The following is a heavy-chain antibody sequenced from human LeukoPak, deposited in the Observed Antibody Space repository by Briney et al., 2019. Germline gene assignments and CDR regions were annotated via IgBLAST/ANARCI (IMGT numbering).Heavy chain of an antibody. Sequence: GGSLRLSCATSRFTFSNYGMHWVRQAPGKGLEWVAFIQYDGSNNYYADSVKGRFTISRDSSKSTLFLQMNSLRAEDTAVYYCARGLTNSNPQDMDVWGKGTTVTVSS. J-gene: IGHJ6*03. V-gene: IGHV3-30*02. CDR1: RFTFSNYG. D-gene: IGHD6-13*01. CDR2: IQYDGSNN. CDR3: ARGLTNSNPQDMDV.